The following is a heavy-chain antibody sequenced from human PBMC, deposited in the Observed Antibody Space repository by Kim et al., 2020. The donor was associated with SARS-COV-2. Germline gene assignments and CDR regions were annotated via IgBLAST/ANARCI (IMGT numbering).Heavy chain of an antibody. CDR2: ISSRSVTI. J-gene: IGHJ4*02. CDR1: GFTFNTYS. V-gene: IGHV3-48*02. Sequence: GGSLRLSCAASGFTFNTYSMNWVRQAPGKGLEWVSYISSRSVTIYYADSVKGRFTISRDNAKNSLYLHMNSLRDEDTAVYFCARDPYGSGNYYSDYWGQGTLVTVSS. D-gene: IGHD3-10*01. CDR3: ARDPYGSGNYYSDY.